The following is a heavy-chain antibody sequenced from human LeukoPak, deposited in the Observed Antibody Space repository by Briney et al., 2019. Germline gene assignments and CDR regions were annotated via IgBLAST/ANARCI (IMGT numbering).Heavy chain of an antibody. CDR3: AREGCSSTSCYANWFDP. Sequence: GGSLRLSCAASGFTFSSYWMHWVRQAPGKGLVRVSRINSDGSSTSYADSVKGRFTISRDNAKNTLYLQMNSLRAEDTAVYYCAREGCSSTSCYANWFDPWGQGTQVTVSS. J-gene: IGHJ5*02. D-gene: IGHD2-2*01. CDR1: GFTFSSYW. V-gene: IGHV3-74*01. CDR2: INSDGSST.